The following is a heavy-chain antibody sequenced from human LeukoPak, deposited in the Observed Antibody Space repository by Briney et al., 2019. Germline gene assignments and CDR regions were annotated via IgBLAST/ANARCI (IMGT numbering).Heavy chain of an antibody. D-gene: IGHD3-16*01. Sequence: GGSLRLSCAASEFTFSNYAMSWVRQAPGKGLEWVSVISGSGNSTYYADSVKGRFAISRDNSKNMLYVQMNSLRAEDSAVYYCAKGAEDYVWGSIGFWGQGILVTVSS. V-gene: IGHV3-23*01. CDR1: EFTFSNYA. CDR2: ISGSGNST. CDR3: AKGAEDYVWGSIGF. J-gene: IGHJ4*02.